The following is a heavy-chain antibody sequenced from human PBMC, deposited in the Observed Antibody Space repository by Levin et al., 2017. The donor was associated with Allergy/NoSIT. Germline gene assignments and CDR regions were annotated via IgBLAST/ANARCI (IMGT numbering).Heavy chain of an antibody. Sequence: KPSETLSLTCAVSGYSISSSNWWGWIRQPPGKGLEWIGYIYYSGSTYYNPSLKSRVTMSVDTSKNQFSLKLSSVTAVDTAVYYCARTVVYGSGSYYTNWFDPWGQGTLVTVSS. V-gene: IGHV4-28*01. CDR3: ARTVVYGSGSYYTNWFDP. D-gene: IGHD3-10*01. CDR2: IYYSGST. J-gene: IGHJ5*02. CDR1: GYSISSSNW.